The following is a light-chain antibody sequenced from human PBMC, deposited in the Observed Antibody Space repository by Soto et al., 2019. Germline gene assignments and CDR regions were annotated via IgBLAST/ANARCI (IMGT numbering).Light chain of an antibody. CDR2: DNS. J-gene: IGLJ2*01. Sequence: QSALTQPPSVSGAPGQRVTISCTGSSSNIGAGYDVYWYQQLPGTAPKLLIYDNSNRPSGVPDRFSGSRSGTSASLAITGLQAEDEADYYCQSYDSLSRVVFGGGTKLTVL. V-gene: IGLV1-40*01. CDR1: SSNIGAGYD. CDR3: QSYDSLSRVV.